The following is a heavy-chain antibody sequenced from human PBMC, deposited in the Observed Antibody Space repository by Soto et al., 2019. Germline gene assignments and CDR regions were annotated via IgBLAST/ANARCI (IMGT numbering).Heavy chain of an antibody. D-gene: IGHD2-2*01. J-gene: IGHJ6*02. CDR2: IIPVVGTA. CDR1: GGTFSSYA. V-gene: IGHV1-69*13. CDR3: AIPTPYCISTRRYHYYGMDV. Sequence: ASVKVSCKASGGTFSSYAISWVRQAPGQGLEWMGGIIPVVGTANYAQKFQGRATTNADESRSTVYMDLSSLTSEDTAVYYCAIPTPYCISTRRYHYYGMDVWGQGTTVTVSS.